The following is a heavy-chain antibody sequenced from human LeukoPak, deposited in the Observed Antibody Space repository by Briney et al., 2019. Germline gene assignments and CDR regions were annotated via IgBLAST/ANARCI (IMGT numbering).Heavy chain of an antibody. CDR2: ISSASTYI. V-gene: IGHV3-21*01. D-gene: IGHD4/OR15-4a*01. CDR3: ARPYGVYYYYGMDV. J-gene: IGHJ6*02. Sequence: GGSLRLSCAASGFTFSSTSMNWVRQAPGKGLEWVSSISSASTYIYYADSVEGRFTVSRDNAQNSLYLQMNSLRAEDTAVYYCARPYGVYYYYGMDVWGQGTTVTVSS. CDR1: GFTFSSTS.